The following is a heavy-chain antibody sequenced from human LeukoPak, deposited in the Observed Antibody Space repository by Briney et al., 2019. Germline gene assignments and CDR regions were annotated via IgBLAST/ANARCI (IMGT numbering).Heavy chain of an antibody. CDR2: ISNSGGSGT. J-gene: IGHJ4*02. CDR3: ARDSQLSGEELHY. V-gene: IGHV3-48*03. CDR1: GFSLSSYE. Sequence: PGGSLRLSCAASGFSLSSYEMHWFRQAPGKGLEWVPYISNSGGSGTYYAASVKGRFTISRDNAENSLYLQMNSLRAEDTAVYFCARDSQLSGEELHYWGQGTLVTVSS. D-gene: IGHD4-17*01.